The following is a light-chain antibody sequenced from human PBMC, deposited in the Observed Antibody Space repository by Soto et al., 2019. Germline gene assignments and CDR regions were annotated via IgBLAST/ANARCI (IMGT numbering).Light chain of an antibody. V-gene: IGKV1-39*01. Sequence: DIQMSQSPSSLSASIGDRVTITCRASQSISSHLNWYQQKPGKTPELLSYEASSLQSGVPSRFSGSGSGTDFTLSNSTLQSVDFATYYCQHSHSAPYSFGQGTKLEI. CDR1: QSISSH. CDR3: QHSHSAPYS. J-gene: IGKJ2*03. CDR2: EAS.